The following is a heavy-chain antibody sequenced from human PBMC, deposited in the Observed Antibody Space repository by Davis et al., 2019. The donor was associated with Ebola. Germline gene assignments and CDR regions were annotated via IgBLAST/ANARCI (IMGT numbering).Heavy chain of an antibody. D-gene: IGHD3-22*01. CDR3: AREGYYYDSSGYHRGGFDY. Sequence: MPSETLSLTCTVSGGSIISYYWSWIPPPPGKGLEWIGSIYYSGSTNYNPSLKSRVTITVDTSKNQFSLKLSSVTAADTAVYYCAREGYYYDSSGYHRGGFDYWGQGTLVTVSS. J-gene: IGHJ4*02. CDR2: IYYSGST. V-gene: IGHV4-59*01. CDR1: GGSIISYY.